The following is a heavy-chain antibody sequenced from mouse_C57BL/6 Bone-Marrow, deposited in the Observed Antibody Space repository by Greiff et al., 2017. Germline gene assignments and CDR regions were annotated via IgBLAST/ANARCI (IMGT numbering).Heavy chain of an antibody. J-gene: IGHJ1*03. CDR2: ISGGGGNT. V-gene: IGHV5-9*04. D-gene: IGHD1-1*01. CDR3: SNHVTTVLATEYFDV. Sequence: EVQVVESGGGLVKPGGSLKLSCAASGFTFSSYTMSWVRQTPEQRLQWVAAISGGGGNTYYHESVKGRFTLSRDNDKNTLYLKMRSLRSEVTAVDYCSNHVTTVLATEYFDVWGTGTTVTVSS. CDR1: GFTFSSYT.